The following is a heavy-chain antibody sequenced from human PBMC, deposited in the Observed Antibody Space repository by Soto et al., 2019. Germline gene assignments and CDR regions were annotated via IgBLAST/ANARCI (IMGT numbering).Heavy chain of an antibody. J-gene: IGHJ6*02. CDR2: INPKTAAT. V-gene: IGHV1-2*02. Sequence: GPVKVSCKASGYTFSDYFIQWLRQAPGQGLEWVAWINPKTAATNYAKKFQDRVTLTSDTSFSTAYLELTRLRPDDTAVYYCARIKWGLDYYSGMDVWGQGTAVTVSS. CDR3: ARIKWGLDYYSGMDV. D-gene: IGHD1-26*01. CDR1: GYTFSDYF.